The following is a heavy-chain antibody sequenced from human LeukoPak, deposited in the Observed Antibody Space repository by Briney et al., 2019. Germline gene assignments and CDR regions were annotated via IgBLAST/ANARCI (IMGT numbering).Heavy chain of an antibody. CDR1: GGXFSSYA. J-gene: IGHJ3*02. D-gene: IGHD6-13*01. CDR3: AREQQDDAFDI. V-gene: IGHV1-69*04. Sequence: SVKVSCKASGGXFSSYAISWVRQAPGQGREWMGRIIPILGIANYAQKFQGRVTITADKSTSTAYMELSSLRSEDTAVYYCAREQQDDAFDIWGQGTMVTVSS. CDR2: IIPILGIA.